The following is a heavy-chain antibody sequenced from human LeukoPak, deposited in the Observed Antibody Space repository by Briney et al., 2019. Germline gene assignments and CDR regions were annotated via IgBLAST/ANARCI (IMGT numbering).Heavy chain of an antibody. CDR3: ARGGGTAGYCHQMDD. Sequence: PGGSLRLSCAVSGFRVRNNYASWVRQAPGKGLEWVSIIYIAGTTYHADSVRGRLIISRDNSKNTVYLQMNSLRADDTAVYYCARGGGTAGYCHQMDDWGQGTTVTVSS. V-gene: IGHV3-66*01. J-gene: IGHJ6*02. D-gene: IGHD1-26*01. CDR2: IYIAGTT. CDR1: GFRVRNNY.